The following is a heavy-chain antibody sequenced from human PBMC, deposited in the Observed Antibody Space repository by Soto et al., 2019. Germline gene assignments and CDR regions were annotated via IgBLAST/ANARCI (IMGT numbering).Heavy chain of an antibody. D-gene: IGHD6-6*01. CDR3: AKLSSSSKFDY. Sequence: EVQLLESGGGLVQPGESLRLSCAASGFTFSSYAMSWVRQSPGKGLEWVSVISGSDDSTYYADSVKGRFTISRDNSKNTLYMQMNSLRAKDTAVYYCAKLSSSSKFDYWGQGTLVTGSS. V-gene: IGHV3-23*01. J-gene: IGHJ4*02. CDR2: ISGSDDST. CDR1: GFTFSSYA.